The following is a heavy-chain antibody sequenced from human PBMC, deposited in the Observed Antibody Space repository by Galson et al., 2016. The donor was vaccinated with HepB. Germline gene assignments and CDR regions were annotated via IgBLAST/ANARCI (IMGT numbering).Heavy chain of an antibody. CDR1: GFTFSAYS. CDR2: ISSSSSYI. J-gene: IGHJ4*02. CDR3: ARDHYSWNEAGQDGTQFDY. V-gene: IGHV3-21*01. D-gene: IGHD1-1*01. Sequence: SLRLSCAASGFTFSAYSMNWVRQAPGKGLEWVSSISSSSSYIYYADPVRGRFTISRDNAKNSLYLQMNSLRAGDTAVYYCARDHYSWNEAGQDGTQFDYWGQGTLVTVSS.